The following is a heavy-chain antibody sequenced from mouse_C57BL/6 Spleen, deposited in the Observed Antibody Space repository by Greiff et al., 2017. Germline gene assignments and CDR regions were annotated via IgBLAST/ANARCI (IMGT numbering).Heavy chain of an antibody. CDR3: ARRRDGGYFDV. J-gene: IGHJ1*03. CDR1: GFTFSSYG. CDR2: ISSGGSYT. V-gene: IGHV5-6*02. D-gene: IGHD3-3*01. Sequence: VKLIESGGDLVKPGGSLKLSCAASGFTFSSYGMSWVRQTPDKRLEWVATISSGGSYTYYPDSVKGRFTISRDNAKNTLYLQMSSLKSEDTAMYYCARRRDGGYFDVWGTGTTVTVSS.